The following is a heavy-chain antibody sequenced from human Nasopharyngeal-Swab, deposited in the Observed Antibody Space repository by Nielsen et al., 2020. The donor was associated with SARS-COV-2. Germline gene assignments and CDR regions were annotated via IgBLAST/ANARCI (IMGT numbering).Heavy chain of an antibody. CDR3: ASDRANWDFDY. CDR2: LSGSGGTI. J-gene: IGHJ4*02. CDR1: GFTFSDYY. Sequence: GESLKIYCAASGFTFSDYYMSWIRQAPGTGLEYISYLSGSGGTIYYGDSMKGRFTISRDNAKNSLYLQMNSLRAEDTAVYYCASDRANWDFDYWGQGTLVTVSS. D-gene: IGHD7-27*01. V-gene: IGHV3-11*04.